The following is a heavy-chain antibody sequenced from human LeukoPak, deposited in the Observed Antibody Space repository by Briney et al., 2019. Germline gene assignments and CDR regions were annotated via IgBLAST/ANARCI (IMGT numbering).Heavy chain of an antibody. V-gene: IGHV4-31*03. D-gene: IGHD3-22*01. CDR3: ARAAVDSSGYYYPFDY. CDR2: IYYSGST. CDR1: GGSISSGGYY. Sequence: PSQTLSLTCTVSGGSISSGGYYWSWIRQHPGKGLEWIGYIYYSGSTNYNPSLKSRVTISVDTSKNQFSLKLSSVTAADTAVYYCARAAVDSSGYYYPFDYWGQGTLVTVSS. J-gene: IGHJ4*02.